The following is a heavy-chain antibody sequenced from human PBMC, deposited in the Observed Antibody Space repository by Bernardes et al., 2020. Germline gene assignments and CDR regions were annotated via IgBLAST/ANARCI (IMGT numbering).Heavy chain of an antibody. CDR2: IYYSGST. D-gene: IGHD4-17*01. V-gene: IGHV4-59*01. J-gene: IGHJ4*02. CDR3: ARAPHRPDGDYVD. CDR1: GGSISSYY. Sequence: SESLSLTCTVSGGSISSYYWSWIRQPPGKGLEWIGYIYYSGSTNYNPSLKSRVTISVDTSKNQFSLKLSSVTAADTAVYYCARAPHRPDGDYVDWGQGTLVTVYS.